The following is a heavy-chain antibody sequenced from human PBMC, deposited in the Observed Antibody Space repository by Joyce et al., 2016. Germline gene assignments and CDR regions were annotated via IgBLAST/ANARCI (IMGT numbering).Heavy chain of an antibody. CDR3: SGYEPVRAGGWYYVDY. CDR2: IFRGGRT. D-gene: IGHD6-19*01. CDR1: GFSVSSNY. J-gene: IGHJ4*02. V-gene: IGHV3-53*01. Sequence: EVQLVESGGGLIQPGGSLRLSCEASGFSVSSNYMSWVRQAPGQGLEWVSVIFRGGRTYYAASVRGRFSISRENSQNTMFLQMSSLSPEDTAVYYCSGYEPVRAGGWYYVDYWGRGTRVTVSS.